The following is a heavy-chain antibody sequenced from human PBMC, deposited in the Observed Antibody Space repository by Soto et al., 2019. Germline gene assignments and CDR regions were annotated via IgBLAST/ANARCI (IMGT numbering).Heavy chain of an antibody. J-gene: IGHJ4*02. D-gene: IGHD1-26*01. CDR1: GYTFSNYG. V-gene: IGHV1-18*04. Sequence: QIHLVQSGAEVKKPGASVKVSCKTSGYTFSNYGIGWVRQAPGQGLEWMGWISAYNGNTNYAQKFQDRVTMTTDTSTDTAYMELRSLRSDDTAVYYCTTYTGNYSVLDYWGQGTLVTVSS. CDR3: TTYTGNYSVLDY. CDR2: ISAYNGNT.